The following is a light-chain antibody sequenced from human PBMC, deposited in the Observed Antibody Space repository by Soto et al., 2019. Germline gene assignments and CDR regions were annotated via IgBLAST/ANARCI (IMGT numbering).Light chain of an antibody. CDR1: QSVGTY. Sequence: EMGLSQSPATLSKSPGGRATLSCRASQSVGTYLAWYQQKSGQAPRLLIYDASNRATGIPARFIGSGSGTDFTLTISSLEPEDFAVYYCPGRRNWLYFGRGTRVDIK. CDR2: DAS. CDR3: PGRRNWLY. J-gene: IGKJ4*01. V-gene: IGKV3-11*01.